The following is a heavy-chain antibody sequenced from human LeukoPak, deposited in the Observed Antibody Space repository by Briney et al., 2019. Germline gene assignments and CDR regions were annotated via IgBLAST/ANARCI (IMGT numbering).Heavy chain of an antibody. CDR1: GGTFSSYA. CDR2: IIPIFGTA. Sequence: SVKVSCKASGGTFSSYAIGWVRQAPGQGLEWMGGIIPIFGTANYAQKFQGRVTITADESTSTAYMELSSLRSEDTAVYYCARGLEADYYYMDVWGKGTTVTVSS. CDR3: ARGLEADYYYMDV. D-gene: IGHD6-25*01. J-gene: IGHJ6*03. V-gene: IGHV1-69*13.